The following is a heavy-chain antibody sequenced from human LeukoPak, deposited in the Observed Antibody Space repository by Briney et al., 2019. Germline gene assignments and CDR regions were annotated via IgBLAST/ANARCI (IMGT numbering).Heavy chain of an antibody. Sequence: SETLSLTCAVYGGSFDSYYWTWIRQPPGKGLEWIGEINHIGSNNYNPSLKSRVTILVDTSKNQFSLQLTSVTAADTAVYFCAGQAVDAGAGTTSYAFDVWDQGTMVTVSS. CDR3: AGQAVDAGAGTTSYAFDV. CDR1: GGSFDSYY. D-gene: IGHD1-14*01. CDR2: INHIGSN. V-gene: IGHV4-34*01. J-gene: IGHJ3*01.